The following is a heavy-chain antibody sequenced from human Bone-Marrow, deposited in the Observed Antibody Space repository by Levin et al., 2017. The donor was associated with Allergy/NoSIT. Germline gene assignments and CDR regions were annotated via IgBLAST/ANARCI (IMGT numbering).Heavy chain of an antibody. D-gene: IGHD2-15*01. CDR3: ARTLGYCSGDGCYYYFDY. V-gene: IGHV4-38-2*01. Sequence: SETLSLTCAVSNSSISSGFHWGWIRQPPGKGLEWIGSIDQSGNTYYSPSLKSRVTISVDTSKNQFSLRLTSVSAADTAVYYCARTLGYCSGDGCYYYFDYWGQGTLVTVSS. J-gene: IGHJ4*02. CDR2: IDQSGNT. CDR1: NSSISSGFH.